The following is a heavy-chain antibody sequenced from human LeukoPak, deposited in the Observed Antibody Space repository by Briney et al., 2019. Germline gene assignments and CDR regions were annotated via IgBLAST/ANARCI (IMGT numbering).Heavy chain of an antibody. V-gene: IGHV3-23*01. CDR2: ISGSGGST. CDR1: GFTFSSYA. CDR3: AKDGPETGTTWVPSDY. D-gene: IGHD1-7*01. J-gene: IGHJ4*02. Sequence: GGSLRLSCAASGFTFSSYAMSWVRQAPGKGLEWVSAISGSGGSTYYADSVKGRFTISRDNSKNTLYLQMNSLRAEDTAVYYCAKDGPETGTTWVPSDYWGQGTLVTVSS.